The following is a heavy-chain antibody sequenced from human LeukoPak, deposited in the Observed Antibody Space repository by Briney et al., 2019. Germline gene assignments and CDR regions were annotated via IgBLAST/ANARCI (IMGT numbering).Heavy chain of an antibody. CDR1: GFTFSSYA. J-gene: IGHJ3*02. D-gene: IGHD3-10*01. Sequence: GGSLRLSCAASGFTFSSYAMHWVRQAPGKGLEWVTVISYDGSNKYYADSVKGRFTISRDNSKNTLYLQMNSLRAEDTAVYYCARDRFQITMVRGVISGAFDIWGQGTMVTVSS. CDR2: ISYDGSNK. CDR3: ARDRFQITMVRGVISGAFDI. V-gene: IGHV3-30*04.